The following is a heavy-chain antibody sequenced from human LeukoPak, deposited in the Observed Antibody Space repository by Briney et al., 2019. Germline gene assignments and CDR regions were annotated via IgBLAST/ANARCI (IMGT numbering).Heavy chain of an antibody. J-gene: IGHJ3*02. CDR1: GGSIREYY. CDR2: IYDSGST. Sequence: PSETLSLTCTVSGGSIREYYLSWIRQPPGKGLEWIGYIYDSGSTNYKPSLKSRVTISVDTSKNHFSLKLSSVTAADTAVYYCARELVRGVIGAFDIWGQGTMVTVSS. V-gene: IGHV4-59*01. D-gene: IGHD3-10*01. CDR3: ARELVRGVIGAFDI.